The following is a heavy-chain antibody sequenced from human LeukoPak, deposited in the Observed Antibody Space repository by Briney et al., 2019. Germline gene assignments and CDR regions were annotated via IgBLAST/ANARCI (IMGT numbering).Heavy chain of an antibody. V-gene: IGHV3-74*01. CDR3: ARRWYESSGYYLIDH. Sequence: GSLKLFFSTSGFQLRKYLKPLVRQTSGEGLVVVAPLYDGGGGTSYADSVKGRFTISRDNAKNTLFLQLNSLTAEDTAVYYCARRWYESSGYYLIDHWGQGTLVTVSS. CDR1: GFQLRKYL. J-gene: IGHJ4*02. D-gene: IGHD3-22*01. CDR2: LYDGGGGT.